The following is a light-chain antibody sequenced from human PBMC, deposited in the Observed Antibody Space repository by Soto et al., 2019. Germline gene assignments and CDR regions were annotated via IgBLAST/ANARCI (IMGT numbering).Light chain of an antibody. CDR3: QQYGSSGT. Sequence: EIVMTQSPATLSVSPGETATLSCRASQGISRTLAWYQLKSGQAPRLLFYGASTRATGVPARFSGSGSGTDFTLTISRLEPEDFAVYYCQQYGSSGTFGQGTKVDIK. CDR1: QGISRT. V-gene: IGKV3-15*01. CDR2: GAS. J-gene: IGKJ1*01.